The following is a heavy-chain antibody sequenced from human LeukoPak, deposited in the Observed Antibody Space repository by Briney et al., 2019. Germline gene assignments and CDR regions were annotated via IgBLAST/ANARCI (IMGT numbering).Heavy chain of an antibody. D-gene: IGHD6-6*01. V-gene: IGHV4-59*01. CDR2: IYYSGST. CDR1: GGSISSYY. Sequence: SETLSLTCTVSGGSISSYYWSWIRQPPGKGLEGIGYIYYSGSTNYNPSLKSRVTISVDTSKNQFSLKLSSVTAADTAVYYCARGAYVSSSYYYNSPGGGSFDYWGQGTLVTVSS. CDR3: ARGAYVSSSYYYNSPGGGSFDY. J-gene: IGHJ4*02.